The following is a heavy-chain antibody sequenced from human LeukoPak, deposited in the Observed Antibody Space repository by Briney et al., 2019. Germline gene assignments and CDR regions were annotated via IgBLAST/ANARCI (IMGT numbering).Heavy chain of an antibody. CDR2: IIPIFGTA. J-gene: IGHJ1*01. CDR1: GGTFSSYA. V-gene: IGHV1-69*13. Sequence: SVKVSCKASGGTFSSYAISWVGQAPGQGREWMGGIIPIFGTANYAQKFQGRVTITADESTSTAYMELSSLRSEDTAVYYCARDQPIFGVVISIEYFQHWGQGTLVTVSS. D-gene: IGHD3-3*01. CDR3: ARDQPIFGVVISIEYFQH.